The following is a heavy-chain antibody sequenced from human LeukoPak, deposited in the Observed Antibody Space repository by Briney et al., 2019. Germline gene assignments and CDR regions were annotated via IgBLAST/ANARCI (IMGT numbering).Heavy chain of an antibody. CDR3: VRLWDSSGFFGY. J-gene: IGHJ4*02. CDR1: AFTFSNYW. D-gene: IGHD3-22*01. V-gene: IGHV3-7*01. Sequence: GGSLRLSCVASAFTFSNYWISWVRQDPGKGLEWVANIQKDGSEKHYVAPVEGRFTISRDNAENSLFLQLNSLRVDGTAVYYCVRLWDSSGFFGYWGQGALVTVSS. CDR2: IQKDGSEK.